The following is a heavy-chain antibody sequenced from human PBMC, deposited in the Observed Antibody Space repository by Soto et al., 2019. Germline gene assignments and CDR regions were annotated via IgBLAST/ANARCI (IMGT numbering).Heavy chain of an antibody. D-gene: IGHD3-22*01. CDR1: GYSFAGYW. CDR3: ARQKYDSDTGPNFQYYFDS. J-gene: IGHJ4*02. Sequence: PGESLKISCKGSGYSFAGYWITWVRQKTGKGLEWMGRIDPSDSQTYYSPSFRGHVTISVTKSITTVFLQWSSLSASDTAMYYCARQKYDSDTGPNFQYYFDSWGQGTPVTVSS. CDR2: IDPSDSQT. V-gene: IGHV5-10-1*01.